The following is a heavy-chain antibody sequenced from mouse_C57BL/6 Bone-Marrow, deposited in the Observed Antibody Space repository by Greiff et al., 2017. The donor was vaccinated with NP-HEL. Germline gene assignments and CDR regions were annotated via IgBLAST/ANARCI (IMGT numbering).Heavy chain of an antibody. D-gene: IGHD3-3*01. CDR1: GYTFTNYW. Sequence: VQLQQSGAELVRPGTSVKMSCKASGYTFTNYWIGWAKQRPGHGLEWIGDIYPGGGYTNYNEEFKGKATLTADKSSSTAYMQFSSLTSEDSAIYYCARWGEDTGDYWGQGTTLTVSS. J-gene: IGHJ2*01. CDR3: ARWGEDTGDY. CDR2: IYPGGGYT. V-gene: IGHV1-63*01.